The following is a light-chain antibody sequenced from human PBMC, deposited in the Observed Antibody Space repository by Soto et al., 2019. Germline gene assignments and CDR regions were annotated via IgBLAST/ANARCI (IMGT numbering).Light chain of an antibody. CDR1: TSDVGGYNY. CDR3: SSYAGSKNVV. Sequence: QSVLTQPPSASGSPGQSVTISCTGTTSDVGGYNYVSWYQQHPGKAPNLMIYEVSKRPSGVPDRFSGSKSGNTASLTVSGLQAEDGADYYCSSYAGSKNVVFGGGTKLTV. CDR2: EVS. J-gene: IGLJ2*01. V-gene: IGLV2-8*01.